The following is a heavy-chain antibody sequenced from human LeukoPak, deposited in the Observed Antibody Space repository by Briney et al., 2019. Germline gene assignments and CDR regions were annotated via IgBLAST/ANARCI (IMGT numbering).Heavy chain of an antibody. CDR2: IYYSGST. CDR3: ARDHDRQSSGYYPFGY. J-gene: IGHJ4*02. Sequence: SETLSLTCTVSGGSISSGGYYWSWIRQHQGKGLEWIGYIYYSGSTYYNPSLKSRVTISVDTSKNQFSLKLSSVTAADTAVYYCARDHDRQSSGYYPFGYWGQGTLVTVSS. D-gene: IGHD3-22*01. CDR1: GGSISSGGYY. V-gene: IGHV4-31*03.